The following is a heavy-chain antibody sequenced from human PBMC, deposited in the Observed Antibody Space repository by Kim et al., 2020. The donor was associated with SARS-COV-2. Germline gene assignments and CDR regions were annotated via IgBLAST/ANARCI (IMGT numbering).Heavy chain of an antibody. Sequence: SETLSLTCTVSGDSISRSSNDWGWIRQPPGKGLEWIGSINYSGNTYYSPALKSRVTISVDTSKNQFSLKMWSVTAADTAVYYCARLVSENSVVEYLGQGALVTVS. V-gene: IGHV4-39*01. J-gene: IGHJ4*02. D-gene: IGHD1-7*01. CDR3: ARLVSENSVVEY. CDR1: GDSISRSSND. CDR2: INYSGNT.